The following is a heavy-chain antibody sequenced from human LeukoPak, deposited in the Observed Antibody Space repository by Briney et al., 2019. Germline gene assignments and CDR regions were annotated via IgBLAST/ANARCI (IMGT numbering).Heavy chain of an antibody. Sequence: PSETLSLTCAVYGGSFSGYYWSWIRQPPGKGLEWIGSIYYSGSTYYNPSLKSRVTISVDTSKNQFSLKLSSVTAADTAVYYCARHYPDYYDSSGDAFDIWGQGTMVTVSS. D-gene: IGHD3-22*01. V-gene: IGHV4-34*01. CDR1: GGSFSGYY. CDR2: IYYSGST. CDR3: ARHYPDYYDSSGDAFDI. J-gene: IGHJ3*02.